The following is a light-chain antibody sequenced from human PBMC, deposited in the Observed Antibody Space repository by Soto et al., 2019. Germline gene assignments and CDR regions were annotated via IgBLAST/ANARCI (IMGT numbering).Light chain of an antibody. Sequence: DIPMTQSPSSLSASVGDRVSITCRASQSISTYLNWYHQKPGKVPNVLIYAASTLQSGVPSRFSGSGSGTDFTLTISSLQPEDFGTYYCQQSFITPWTFGQGTKVEIK. CDR1: QSISTY. V-gene: IGKV1-39*01. CDR3: QQSFITPWT. J-gene: IGKJ1*01. CDR2: AAS.